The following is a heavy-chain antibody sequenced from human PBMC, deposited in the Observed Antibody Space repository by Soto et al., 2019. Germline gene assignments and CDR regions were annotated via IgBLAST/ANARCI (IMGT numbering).Heavy chain of an antibody. J-gene: IGHJ4*02. CDR1: GGTFSSYA. V-gene: IGHV1-69*12. CDR3: ARPLLSSSSYILGL. D-gene: IGHD6-13*01. Sequence: QVQLVQSGAEVKKPGSSVKVSCKASGGTFSSYAISWVRQAPGQGLEWMGGIIPIFGTANYAQKFQGRVTITADEAPSTAYMERGSLRSEETAVYYCARPLLSSSSYILGLWGQGTLGTVSS. CDR2: IIPIFGTA.